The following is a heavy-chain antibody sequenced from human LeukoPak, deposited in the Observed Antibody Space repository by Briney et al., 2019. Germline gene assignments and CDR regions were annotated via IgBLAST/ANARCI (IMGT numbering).Heavy chain of an antibody. D-gene: IGHD2-21*02. J-gene: IGHJ3*02. V-gene: IGHV3-69-1*01. Sequence: GGSPRLSWAAPGFNLSNYNINWGRPAPGEGLGWGSYISSSSTIYYADAVKGRFTISRDNAKNSLYLQMNSLRAEDTAVYYCATTMVVTALNAFDIWGQGSMVTVSS. CDR2: ISSSSTI. CDR3: ATTMVVTALNAFDI. CDR1: GFNLSNYN.